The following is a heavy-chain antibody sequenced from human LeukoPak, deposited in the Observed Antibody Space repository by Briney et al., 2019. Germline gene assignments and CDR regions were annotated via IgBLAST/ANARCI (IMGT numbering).Heavy chain of an antibody. CDR2: ISPGSDYT. CDR3: ARDVQSSRGY. V-gene: IGHV3-11*06. D-gene: IGHD6-13*01. CDR1: GFTFSGYF. J-gene: IGHJ4*02. Sequence: GGSLRLSCTASGFTFSGYFMNWIRQAPGKGLEWVSYISPGSDYTNYADSVKGRFTISRDNAKNSLYLQMNSLRAEDTAVYYCARDVQSSRGYWGQGTLVTVSS.